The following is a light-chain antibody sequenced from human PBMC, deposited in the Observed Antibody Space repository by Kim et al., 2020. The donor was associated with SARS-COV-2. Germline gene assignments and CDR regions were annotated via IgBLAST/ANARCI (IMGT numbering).Light chain of an antibody. CDR3: QSYDSSSHVV. CDR1: SGNIAGNH. J-gene: IGLJ2*01. Sequence: KTVTISRTRSSGNIAGNHVQGDQQRPGRAPLTVIYEHYQRPSGVPDRFSGSIDSSSNSASLSISGLKTEDEADYYCQSYDSSSHVVFGGGTQLTVL. V-gene: IGLV6-57*03. CDR2: EHY.